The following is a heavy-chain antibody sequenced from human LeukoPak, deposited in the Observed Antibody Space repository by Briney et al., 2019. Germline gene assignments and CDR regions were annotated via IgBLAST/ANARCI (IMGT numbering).Heavy chain of an antibody. J-gene: IGHJ3*02. Sequence: PGGSLRLSCGASGFSFSNYAMTWVRQAPGKGLEWVSGISDSGSTAFYADSVKGRFTSSRDNPKNTLYLQMNSLRAEDTAVYYCARDDAFDIWGQGTMVTVSS. CDR2: ISDSGSTA. CDR1: GFSFSNYA. V-gene: IGHV3-23*01. CDR3: ARDDAFDI.